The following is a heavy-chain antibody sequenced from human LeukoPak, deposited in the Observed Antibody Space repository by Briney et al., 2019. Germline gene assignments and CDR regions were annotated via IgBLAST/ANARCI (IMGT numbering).Heavy chain of an antibody. CDR1: GFTFSGSA. J-gene: IGHJ4*02. V-gene: IGHV1-46*01. CDR3: ARAYDILTSKTTFGD. Sequence: GGSLRLSCAASGFTFSGSAMHWVRQAPGQGLEWMGIINPSGGSTSYAQKFQGRVTMTRDTSTSTVYMELSGLRSEDTALYYCARAYDILTSKTTFGDWGQGTLVTVSS. D-gene: IGHD3-9*01. CDR2: INPSGGST.